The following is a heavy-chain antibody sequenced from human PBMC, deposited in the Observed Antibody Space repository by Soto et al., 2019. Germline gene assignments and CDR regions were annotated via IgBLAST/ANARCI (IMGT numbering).Heavy chain of an antibody. J-gene: IGHJ6*02. V-gene: IGHV6-1*01. CDR1: GDGVSSNSAA. Sequence: SQTLSLTCAISGDGVSSNSAAWNWIRQSPSRGLEWLGRTYYRSKWYNDYAVSVKSRITINPDTSKNQFSLQLNSVTPEDTAVYYCARDRSGTTTNDYYYYGMDVWGQGTTVTVSS. D-gene: IGHD1-7*01. CDR3: ARDRSGTTTNDYYYYGMDV. CDR2: TYYRSKWYN.